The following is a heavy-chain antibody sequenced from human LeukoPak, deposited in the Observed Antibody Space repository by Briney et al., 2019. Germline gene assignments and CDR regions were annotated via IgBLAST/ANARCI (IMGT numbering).Heavy chain of an antibody. CDR2: IYYSGST. Sequence: SGTLSLTCTVSGGSISSGDYYWSWIRQPPGKGPEWIGYIYYSGSTYYNPSLKSRLTISVDTSKNQFSLKLSSVTAADTAVYYCARNYYFHYYMDVWGKGTTVTVSS. J-gene: IGHJ6*03. V-gene: IGHV4-30-4*08. CDR3: ARNYYFHYYMDV. CDR1: GGSISSGDYY.